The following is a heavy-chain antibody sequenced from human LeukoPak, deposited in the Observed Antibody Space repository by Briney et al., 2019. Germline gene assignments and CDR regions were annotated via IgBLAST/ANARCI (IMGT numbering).Heavy chain of an antibody. D-gene: IGHD6-13*01. CDR3: ARDSSGYSSSWYMDY. CDR1: GFTFSSYA. Sequence: GGSLRLSCAASGFTFSSYAMSWVRQAPGKGLEWDSAISGSGGSTYYADSVKGRFTISRDNSKNTLYLQMNSLIGEDTAVYYCARDSSGYSSSWYMDYWGQGTLVTVSS. V-gene: IGHV3-23*01. CDR2: ISGSGGST. J-gene: IGHJ4*02.